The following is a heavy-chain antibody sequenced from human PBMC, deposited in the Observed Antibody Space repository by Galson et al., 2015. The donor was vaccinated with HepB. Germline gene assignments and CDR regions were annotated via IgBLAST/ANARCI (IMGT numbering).Heavy chain of an antibody. CDR2: FYYSGDT. CDR3: ARQFRDYDSSGYLNWFDT. V-gene: IGHV4-39*01. Sequence: LSLTCTVSGGSIRSSTHCWGWIRQPPGKGLEWIGSFYYSGDTYYNPSLKSRVTISVDTSKKQFSLKLSSVTAADTAMYYCARQFRDYDSSGYLNWFDTWGQGTRVTVSS. CDR1: GGSIRSSTHC. D-gene: IGHD3-22*01. J-gene: IGHJ5*02.